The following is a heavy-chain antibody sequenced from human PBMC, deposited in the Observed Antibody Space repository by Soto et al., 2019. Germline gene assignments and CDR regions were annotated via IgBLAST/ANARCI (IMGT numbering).Heavy chain of an antibody. CDR1: GGSISSYY. CDR2: IYYSGST. V-gene: IGHV4-59*01. D-gene: IGHD3-22*01. Sequence: QVQLQESGPGLVKPSETLSLTCTVSGGSISSYYWSWIRQPPGKGLEWIGYIYYSGSTNYNPSLKSRVTISVDTSKNQFSLKLSSVTAADTAVYYCARDLTYYYDSSGPSYYGMDVWGQGTTVNVSS. CDR3: ARDLTYYYDSSGPSYYGMDV. J-gene: IGHJ6*02.